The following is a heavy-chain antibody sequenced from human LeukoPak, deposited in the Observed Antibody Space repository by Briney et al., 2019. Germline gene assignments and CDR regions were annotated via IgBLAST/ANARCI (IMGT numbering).Heavy chain of an antibody. D-gene: IGHD2-2*01. CDR1: GDSVSSNSAA. Sequence: SQTLSLTCAISGDSVSSNSAAWNWIRQSPSRGLEWLGRTYYRSKWYNDYAVSVKSRITINPDTSKNQFSLQLNSVTPEDTAVYYCARESFIVVVPAASDAFDIWGQGTMVTVSS. CDR3: ARESFIVVVPAASDAFDI. CDR2: TYYRSKWYN. J-gene: IGHJ3*02. V-gene: IGHV6-1*01.